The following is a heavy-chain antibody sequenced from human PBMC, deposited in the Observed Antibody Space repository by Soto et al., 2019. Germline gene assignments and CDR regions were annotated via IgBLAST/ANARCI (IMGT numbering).Heavy chain of an antibody. V-gene: IGHV1-3*01. CDR3: TRDLKPLDVVGTTVVVEADY. CDR2: INAGNGNT. J-gene: IGHJ4*02. Sequence: GASVKVSCKASGYTFTSYAMHWVRQAPGQRLEWMGWINAGNGNTKYSQKFQGRVTITRDTSASTAYMELSSLRSEDTAMYYCTRDLKPLDVVGTTVVVEADYWGQGTLVTAPQ. D-gene: IGHD1-26*01. CDR1: GYTFTSYA.